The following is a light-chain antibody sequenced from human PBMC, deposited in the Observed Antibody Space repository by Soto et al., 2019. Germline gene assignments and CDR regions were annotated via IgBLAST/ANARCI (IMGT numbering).Light chain of an antibody. V-gene: IGLV2-11*01. J-gene: IGLJ3*02. Sequence: QSALTQPRSVSGSPGQSVTISCTGTSSDVGDYNYVSWYHQHPGKAPKLLIYAVNMRPSGVPDRFSGSKSGNTASLTISGLQDEDEADYSCCSYAGSYTWVVGGGTKLTVL. CDR1: SSDVGDYNY. CDR2: AVN. CDR3: CSYAGSYTWV.